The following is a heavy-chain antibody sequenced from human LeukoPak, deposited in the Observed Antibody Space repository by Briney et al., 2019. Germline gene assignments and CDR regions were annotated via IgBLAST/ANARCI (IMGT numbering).Heavy chain of an antibody. CDR1: GFTFSSYA. Sequence: PGGSLRLSCAASGFTFSSYAMCWVRQAPGKGLEWVSAISGSGGSTYYADSVKGRFTISRDNSKNTLYLQMNSLRAEDTVVYYCAKTLYDSSGYTTYYYYYYMDVWGKGTTVTVSS. V-gene: IGHV3-23*01. CDR2: ISGSGGST. CDR3: AKTLYDSSGYTTYYYYYYMDV. D-gene: IGHD3-22*01. J-gene: IGHJ6*03.